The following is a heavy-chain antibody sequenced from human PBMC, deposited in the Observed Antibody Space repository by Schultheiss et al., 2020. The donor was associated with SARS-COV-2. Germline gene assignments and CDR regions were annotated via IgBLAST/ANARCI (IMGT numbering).Heavy chain of an antibody. V-gene: IGHV4-61*02. Sequence: SETLSLTCTVSGGSISSGSYYWSWIRQPAGKGLEWIGRIYTSGSTNYNPSLKSRVTISVDTSKNQFSLKLSSVTAADTAVYYCARGENSDFDYWGQGTLVTVSS. CDR1: GGSISSGSYY. CDR3: ARGENSDFDY. D-gene: IGHD1-26*01. CDR2: IYTSGST. J-gene: IGHJ4*02.